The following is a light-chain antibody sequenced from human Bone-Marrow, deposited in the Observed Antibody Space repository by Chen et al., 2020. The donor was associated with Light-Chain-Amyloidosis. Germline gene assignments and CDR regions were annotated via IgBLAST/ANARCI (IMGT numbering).Light chain of an antibody. CDR1: NIGSTS. CDR3: QVWDRSSDRPV. Sequence: SYPLTQPSPVSVAPAQTATIACGGNNIGSTSVHWYQQTPGQAPLLVVYDDSDRPSGSPERLSGSNSGNTATLTISRVEAEDEADYYCQVWDRSSDRPVFGGGTKLTVL. J-gene: IGLJ3*02. CDR2: DDS. V-gene: IGLV3-21*02.